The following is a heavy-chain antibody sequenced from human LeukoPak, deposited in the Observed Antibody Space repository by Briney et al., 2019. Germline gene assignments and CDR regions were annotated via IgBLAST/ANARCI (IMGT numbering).Heavy chain of an antibody. CDR3: ARDRHYYDSSGYLP. V-gene: IGHV3-30-3*01. J-gene: IGHJ5*02. CDR2: ISYDGSNK. D-gene: IGHD3-22*01. Sequence: TGRSLRLSCAASGFTFSSYAMHWVRQAPGKGLEWVAVISYDGSNKYYADSVKGRFTISRDNSKNTLYLQMNSLRAEDTAVYYCARDRHYYDSSGYLPRGQGTLVTVSS. CDR1: GFTFSSYA.